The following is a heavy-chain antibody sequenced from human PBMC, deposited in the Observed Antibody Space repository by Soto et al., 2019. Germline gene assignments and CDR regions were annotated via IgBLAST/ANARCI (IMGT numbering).Heavy chain of an antibody. CDR2: LDPEDGET. Sequence: QVQLVQSGAEVKKPVASVKVSCKVSGYTLTELSMHWVRHAPGKGLEWMGGLDPEDGETIYAQKFQGRVTMTEDTSTETAYMELSSLRSEDTSVYYCATGRLRWSYYFDYWGQGTLVNVSS. D-gene: IGHD4-17*01. CDR1: GYTLTELS. CDR3: ATGRLRWSYYFDY. J-gene: IGHJ4*02. V-gene: IGHV1-24*01.